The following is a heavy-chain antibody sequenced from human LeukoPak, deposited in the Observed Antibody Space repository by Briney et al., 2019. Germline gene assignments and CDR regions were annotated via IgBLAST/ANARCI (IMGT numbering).Heavy chain of an antibody. D-gene: IGHD6-19*01. J-gene: IGHJ4*02. V-gene: IGHV3-23*01. CDR2: ISGSGGDT. Sequence: GGSLRLSCAVSGFTFSSYPMSWVRQAPGKGLEWVSAISGSGGDTYYADSVKGRFTISRDNSKSTLDLQMNSLRAEDTALYYCATSSGWYPKYFDYWGQGTLVTVSS. CDR3: ATSSGWYPKYFDY. CDR1: GFTFSSYP.